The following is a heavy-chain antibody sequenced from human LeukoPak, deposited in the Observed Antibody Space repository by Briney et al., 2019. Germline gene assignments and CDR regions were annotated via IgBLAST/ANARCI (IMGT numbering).Heavy chain of an antibody. D-gene: IGHD2-2*01. CDR2: IYYSGST. CDR1: GGSISSGDYY. J-gene: IGHJ4*02. Sequence: SQTLSLTCTVSGGSISSGDYYWSWIRQPPGKGLEWIGYIYYSGSTYYNPSLKSRVTISVDTSKNQFSLKLSSVTAADTAVYYCARAPPQGVPAAIYYFDYWGQGTPVTVSS. CDR3: ARAPPQGVPAAIYYFDY. V-gene: IGHV4-30-4*01.